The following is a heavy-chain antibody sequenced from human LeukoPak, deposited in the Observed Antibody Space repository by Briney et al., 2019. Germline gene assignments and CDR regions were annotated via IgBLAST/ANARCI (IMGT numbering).Heavy chain of an antibody. J-gene: IGHJ4*02. CDR1: GLTLSDYY. CDR2: ISNSGDTV. Sequence: PGGSLRLSCAASGLTLSDYYMNWIRQAPGKGLEWISFISNSGDTVYYADSVKGRFTMSRDNAKNSLYLQMNSLRAEDTAVYYCARKLSGCYFDYWGQGTLVTVSS. CDR3: ARKLSGCYFDY. V-gene: IGHV3-11*01. D-gene: IGHD1-26*01.